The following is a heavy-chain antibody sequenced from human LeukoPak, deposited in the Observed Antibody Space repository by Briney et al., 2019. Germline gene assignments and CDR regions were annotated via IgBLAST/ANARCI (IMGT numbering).Heavy chain of an antibody. Sequence: PGGSLRLSCAVSGFTLSSYCMHWVRQAPGKGLVWVSRIDSDGSTTDYADSVKGRFTISRDNANNTLYLQMNSLRAEDAGVYYCARGLTLLGYCSSTSCLMNYWGQGTLVTVSS. D-gene: IGHD2-2*01. CDR3: ARGLTLLGYCSSTSCLMNY. CDR1: GFTLSSYC. V-gene: IGHV3-74*01. CDR2: IDSDGSTT. J-gene: IGHJ4*02.